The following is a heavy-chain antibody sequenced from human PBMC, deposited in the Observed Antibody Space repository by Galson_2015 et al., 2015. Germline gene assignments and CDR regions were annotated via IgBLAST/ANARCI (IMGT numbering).Heavy chain of an antibody. CDR2: IYPGDSDT. CDR3: ARWTSNVPYYFDY. J-gene: IGHJ4*02. V-gene: IGHV5-51*01. Sequence: QSGAEVKKPGESLKISCKGSGSSFTSYWIGWVRQMPGKGLERMGIIYPGDSDTRYSPAFQGQVTISADKSISTAYLQWSSLKASDTAVYYCARWTSNVPYYFDYWGQGTLVTVSS. D-gene: IGHD4-11*01. CDR1: GSSFTSYW.